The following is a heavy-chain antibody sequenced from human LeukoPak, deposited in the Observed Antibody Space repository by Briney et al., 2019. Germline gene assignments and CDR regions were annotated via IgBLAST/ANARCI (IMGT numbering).Heavy chain of an antibody. V-gene: IGHV3-7*01. Sequence: QAGGSLRLSCAASGFTFSSYWMSWVRQAPGKGLEWVANIKQDGSEKYYVDSVKGRFTVSRDNAKNSLYLQMNSLRAEDTAVYYCARGPNAGGLLSRVYYYYMDVWGKGTTVTVSS. CDR2: IKQDGSEK. D-gene: IGHD2-21*02. CDR3: ARGPNAGGLLSRVYYYYMDV. CDR1: GFTFSSYW. J-gene: IGHJ6*03.